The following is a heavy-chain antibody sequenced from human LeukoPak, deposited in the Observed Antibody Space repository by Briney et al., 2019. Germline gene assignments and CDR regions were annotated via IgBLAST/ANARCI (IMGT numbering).Heavy chain of an antibody. CDR1: GYTFTSYY. Sequence: ASVKVSCKAFGYTFTSYYMHWVRQAPGQGLEWMGIINPSGGSTGYAQKFQGRVTMTRDTSTSTVYMELSSLRSGDTAVYYCARDVPFDLYSGGWPNWFDPWGQGTLVTVSS. CDR2: INPSGGST. D-gene: IGHD6-19*01. J-gene: IGHJ5*02. CDR3: ARDVPFDLYSGGWPNWFDP. V-gene: IGHV1-46*01.